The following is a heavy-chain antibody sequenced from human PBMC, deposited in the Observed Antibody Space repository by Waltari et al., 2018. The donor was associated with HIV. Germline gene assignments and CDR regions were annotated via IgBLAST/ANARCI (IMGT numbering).Heavy chain of an antibody. CDR2: IWYDGSNK. CDR3: AGFWSGYYGDDPITI. CDR1: GSNFSRYG. D-gene: IGHD3-3*01. V-gene: IGHV3-33*01. Sequence: QVQLVASGGGGVQPGTVMRLACAASGSNFSRYGVHWVRQAPGKGLEWVAVIWYDGSNKDYADSMKGRFTISRDNSKNTLYLQMNSLRAEDTAVYYGAGFWSGYYGDDPITIWGQGTMVTVSS. J-gene: IGHJ3*02.